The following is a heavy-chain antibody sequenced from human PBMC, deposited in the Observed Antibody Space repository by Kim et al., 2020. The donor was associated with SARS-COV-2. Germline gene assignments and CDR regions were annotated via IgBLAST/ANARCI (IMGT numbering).Heavy chain of an antibody. J-gene: IGHJ6*02. V-gene: IGHV3-53*01. CDR3: ARDLWFGELWIGDYYYGMDV. D-gene: IGHD3-10*01. CDR2: IYSGGST. CDR1: GFTVSSNY. Sequence: GGSLRLSCAASGFTVSSNYMSWVRQAPGKGLEWVSVIYSGGSTYYADSVKGRFTISRDNSKNTLYLQMNSLRAEDTAVYYCARDLWFGELWIGDYYYGMDVWGQGTTVTVSS.